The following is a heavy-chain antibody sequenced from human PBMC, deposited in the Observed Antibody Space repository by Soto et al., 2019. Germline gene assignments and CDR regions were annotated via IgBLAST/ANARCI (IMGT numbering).Heavy chain of an antibody. D-gene: IGHD2-15*01. Sequence: QVQLVESGGGVVQPGRSLRLSCAASGFTFSSYGMHWVRQAPGKGLEWVAVISYDGSNKYYADSVKGRFTISRDNSKNTLYLQMNSLVADDTAVYFCANEVAKGCEIHSWGEGTLVTVSS. CDR1: GFTFSSYG. CDR2: ISYDGSNK. CDR3: ANEVAKGCEIHS. J-gene: IGHJ4*02. V-gene: IGHV3-30*18.